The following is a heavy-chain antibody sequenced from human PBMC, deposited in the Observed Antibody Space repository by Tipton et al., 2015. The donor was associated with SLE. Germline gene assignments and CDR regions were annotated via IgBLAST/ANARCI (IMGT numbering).Heavy chain of an antibody. J-gene: IGHJ4*02. Sequence: SLRLSCTDSGLTFSSYWMSWVRQAPGRGLEWVANIKTDGSEKDYVDSVKGRFTISRDNAKNSLSLQMNTLRVEDTAVYYCARTYSSSWYGAYFDLWGQGTLVTVSP. CDR1: GLTFSSYW. CDR3: ARTYSSSWYGAYFDL. V-gene: IGHV3-7*01. CDR2: IKTDGSEK. D-gene: IGHD6-13*01.